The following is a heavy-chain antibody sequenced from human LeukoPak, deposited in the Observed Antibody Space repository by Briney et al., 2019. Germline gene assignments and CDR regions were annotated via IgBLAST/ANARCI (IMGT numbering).Heavy chain of an antibody. V-gene: IGHV1-2*02. Sequence: ASVKVSCKASGYTFTGYYMHWVRQAPGQGLEWMGWINPNSGGTNYAQKFQGRVTMTRDTSISTAYMELSRLRSDDTAVYYCARDIAVAGRGLIDYWGQGTLVTVSS. CDR2: INPNSGGT. D-gene: IGHD6-13*01. CDR1: GYTFTGYY. J-gene: IGHJ4*02. CDR3: ARDIAVAGRGLIDY.